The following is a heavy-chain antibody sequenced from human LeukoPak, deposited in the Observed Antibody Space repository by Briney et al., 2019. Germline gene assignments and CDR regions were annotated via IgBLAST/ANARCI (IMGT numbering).Heavy chain of an antibody. D-gene: IGHD2-15*01. V-gene: IGHV3-30*07. J-gene: IGHJ4*02. CDR2: VSYDESKK. CDR1: GFTFSSYA. CDR3: ARDAVVVAGTSELRFEY. Sequence: GGSLTLSCAASGFTFSSYAMHWVRQAPGKGLEWVALVSYDESKKNYADSVKGRFAISRHNSKHTPYLQMNSLRDEDTAMYYCARDAVVVAGTSELRFEYWGQGTLVTVSS.